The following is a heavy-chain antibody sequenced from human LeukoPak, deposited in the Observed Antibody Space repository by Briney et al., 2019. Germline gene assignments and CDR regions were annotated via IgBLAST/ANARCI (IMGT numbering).Heavy chain of an antibody. CDR2: IKQDGSEK. Sequence: GGSLRLSCAASGFTFSSYWMSWVRQAPGKGLDWVANIKQDGSEKYYVDSVKGRFTISRDNAKNSLYLQMNSLRAEDTAVYYCAREGNIVVVPAALSYGMDVWGQGTTVTVSS. CDR3: AREGNIVVVPAALSYGMDV. CDR1: GFTFSSYW. D-gene: IGHD2-2*01. V-gene: IGHV3-7*01. J-gene: IGHJ6*02.